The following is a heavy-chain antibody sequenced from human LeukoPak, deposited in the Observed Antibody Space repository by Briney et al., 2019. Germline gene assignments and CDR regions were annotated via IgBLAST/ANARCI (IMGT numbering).Heavy chain of an antibody. CDR2: IYPGYSDT. CDR1: GYSFTSYW. CDR3: ARGVGPSGYCSGGSCYPPRGWFDP. Sequence: GGSLQVSCKGSGYSFTSYWIGWVRQMPGKGLEWMGIIYPGYSDTRYSPSFQGQVTISADKSIRPAYLPWRRLKALEPGLYYWARGVGPSGYCSGGSCYPPRGWFDPWGQGTLVTVSS. J-gene: IGHJ5*02. D-gene: IGHD2-15*01. V-gene: IGHV5-51*01.